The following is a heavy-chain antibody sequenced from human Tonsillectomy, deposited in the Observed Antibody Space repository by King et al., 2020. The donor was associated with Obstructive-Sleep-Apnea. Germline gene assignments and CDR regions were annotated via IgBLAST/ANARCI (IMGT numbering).Heavy chain of an antibody. J-gene: IGHJ5*02. CDR1: GFIFSDYD. V-gene: IGHV3-21*01. CDR2: ITTISHYI. CDR3: TSALGSRALRDNWFDL. D-gene: IGHD3-10*01. Sequence: DVQLVESGGGLVKPGGSLRLSCAASGFIFSDYDMNWVRRAPGKGLEGVSSITTISHYIYYADSVKGRFTISRDNANNLVYLQMSSLRAEDTAMYYCTSALGSRALRDNWFDLWGQGTLVTVSS.